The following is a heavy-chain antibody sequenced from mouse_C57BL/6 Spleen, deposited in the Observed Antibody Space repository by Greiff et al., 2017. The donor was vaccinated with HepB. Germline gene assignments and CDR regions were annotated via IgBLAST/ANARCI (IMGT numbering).Heavy chain of an antibody. V-gene: IGHV1-26*01. D-gene: IGHD3-2*02. CDR2: INPNNGGT. CDR1: GYTFTDYY. CDR3: ARDLPTQRRFAY. J-gene: IGHJ3*01. Sequence: EVQLQQSGPELVKPGASVKISCKASGYTFTDYYMNWVKQSHGKSLEWIGDINPNNGGTSYNQKFKGKATLTVDKSSSTAYMELRSLTSEDSAVYYCARDLPTQRRFAYWGQGTLVTVSA.